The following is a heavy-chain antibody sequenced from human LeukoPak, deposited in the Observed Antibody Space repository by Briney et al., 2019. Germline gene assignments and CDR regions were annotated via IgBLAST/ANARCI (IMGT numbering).Heavy chain of an antibody. Sequence: SETLSLTCTVSGGSISSSSYYCGWIRQPPGKGLEWIGSIYYSGSTYYNPSLKSRVTISVDTSKNQFSLRLSSVTAADTAVYYCARDWGVSARPGYMDVWGKGTTVTVSS. D-gene: IGHD6-6*01. V-gene: IGHV4-39*07. CDR2: IYYSGST. CDR1: GGSISSSSYY. CDR3: ARDWGVSARPGYMDV. J-gene: IGHJ6*03.